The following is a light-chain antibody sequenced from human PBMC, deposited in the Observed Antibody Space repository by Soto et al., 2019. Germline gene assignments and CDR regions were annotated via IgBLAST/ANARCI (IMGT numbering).Light chain of an antibody. Sequence: EIILTQSPDTLSLSPGERATLSCRASQTVSSNYLAWCQQRPGQAPRLLIYGASTRAAGIPDRFSGSGSGTDFTLTITRLEPEDFAVYYCQQYHNWVTFGGGTKVDIK. CDR1: QTVSSNY. CDR3: QQYHNWVT. V-gene: IGKV3-20*01. J-gene: IGKJ4*01. CDR2: GAS.